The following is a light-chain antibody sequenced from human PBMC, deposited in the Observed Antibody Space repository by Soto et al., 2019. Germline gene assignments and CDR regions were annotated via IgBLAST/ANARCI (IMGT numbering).Light chain of an antibody. V-gene: IGLV4-69*01. CDR2: LNSDGSH. CDR3: QTWGSGIVV. J-gene: IGLJ2*01. Sequence: QPVLTQSPSASASLGASVKLTCTLSSGHSNYAIAWHQQQSEKGPRYLMKLNSDGSHSKGDGSPDRFSGSSSGAERYLTIASLQSEDEADYYRQTWGSGIVVFGGGTKLTVL. CDR1: SGHSNYA.